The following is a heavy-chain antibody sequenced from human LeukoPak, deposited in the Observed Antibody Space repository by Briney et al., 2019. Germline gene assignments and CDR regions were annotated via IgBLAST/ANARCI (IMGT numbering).Heavy chain of an antibody. CDR2: ISTSGSTI. J-gene: IGHJ4*02. CDR1: GFTFSSYE. D-gene: IGHD2-15*01. V-gene: IGHV3-48*03. Sequence: QAGGSLRLSCAASGFTFSSYEMNWVRQAPGKGLEWVSYISTSGSTIYYADSVKGRFTISRDNAKNSLYLQMNSLRAEDTAVYYCARHCRSDYFDYWGQGTLVTVSS. CDR3: ARHCRSDYFDY.